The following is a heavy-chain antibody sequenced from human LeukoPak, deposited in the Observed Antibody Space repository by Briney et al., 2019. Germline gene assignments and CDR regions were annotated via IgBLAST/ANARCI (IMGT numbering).Heavy chain of an antibody. D-gene: IGHD3-3*01. J-gene: IGHJ4*02. CDR2: ISYDGSNK. CDR3: ARDHAEVRMDFWSGYYPDY. CDR1: GFTFSSYG. Sequence: GGSLRLSCAASGFTFSSYGMHWVRQAPGKGLEWVAVISYDGSNKYYADSVKGRFTISRDNSKNTVYLQMNSLRAEDTAVYYCARDHAEVRMDFWSGYYPDYWGQGTLVTVSS. V-gene: IGHV3-30*03.